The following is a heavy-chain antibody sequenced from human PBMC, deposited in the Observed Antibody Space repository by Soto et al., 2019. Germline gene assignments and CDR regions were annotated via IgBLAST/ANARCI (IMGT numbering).Heavy chain of an antibody. V-gene: IGHV4-59*08. CDR3: ARLGGYYQAFDN. D-gene: IGHD3-3*01. CDR1: GVSIRNNY. CDR2: IYYTGTS. Sequence: SETLSLTCTVSGVSIRNNYWSWIRQPPGKGLEWVGYIYYTGTSKYNPSLKSRVTISVDSSKNQFSLKLDSVTAADTAVYYCARLGGYYQAFDNWGQGTLVTSPQ. J-gene: IGHJ4*02.